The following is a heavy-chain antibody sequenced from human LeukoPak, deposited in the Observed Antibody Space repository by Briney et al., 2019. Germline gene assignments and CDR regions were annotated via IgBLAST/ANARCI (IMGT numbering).Heavy chain of an antibody. Sequence: GSSVKVSCKASGGTFSSYAISWVRQAPGQGLEWMGRIIPTLGIANYAQKFQGRVTITADKSTSTAYMELSSLRSEDTAVYYCARVRLYNWFDPWGQGTLVTVSS. CDR2: IIPTLGIA. CDR1: GGTFSSYA. D-gene: IGHD4/OR15-4a*01. CDR3: ARVRLYNWFDP. V-gene: IGHV1-69*04. J-gene: IGHJ5*02.